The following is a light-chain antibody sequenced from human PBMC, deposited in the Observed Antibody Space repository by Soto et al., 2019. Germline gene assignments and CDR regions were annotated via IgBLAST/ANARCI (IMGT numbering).Light chain of an antibody. CDR2: GAF. V-gene: IGKV3-11*01. CDR3: QHRSIWPVS. J-gene: IGKJ5*01. CDR1: QSVSSN. Sequence: EIVMTQSPVTLSVSPGERVTLSCRASQSVSSNLAWYQRKPGQAPSLLIYGAFTRATGIPARFSGTGSGTDFTLTISSLEPEDFAVYYCQHRSIWPVSFGQGTRLEIK.